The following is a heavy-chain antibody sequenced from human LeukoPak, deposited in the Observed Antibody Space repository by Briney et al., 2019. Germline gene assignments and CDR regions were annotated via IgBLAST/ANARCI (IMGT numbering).Heavy chain of an antibody. CDR1: GGSFSGYY. Sequence: SETLSLTCAVYGGSFSGYYWSWIRQPPGKGLEWIGEINHSGSTNYNPSLKSRVTISVDTSKNQFSLKLSSVTAADTAVYYCEIAAAGPYYFDYWGQGTLVTVSS. CDR2: INHSGST. V-gene: IGHV4-34*01. J-gene: IGHJ4*02. CDR3: EIAAAGPYYFDY. D-gene: IGHD6-13*01.